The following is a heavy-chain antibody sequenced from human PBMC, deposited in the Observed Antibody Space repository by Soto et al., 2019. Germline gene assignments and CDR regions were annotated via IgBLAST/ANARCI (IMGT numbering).Heavy chain of an antibody. CDR3: ARRLGGYCSSTSYSRYSFDY. J-gene: IGHJ4*02. D-gene: IGHD2-2*01. CDR2: MNPNTGNT. CDR1: GYTFTSYD. V-gene: IGHV1-8*01. Sequence: QVQLVQSGAEVKKPGASVKVSCKASGYTFTSYDINWVRQATGQGLEWMGWMNPNTGNTGYAQEFQGRVTMTRNTSISTAYMELSSLRSEDTAVYYCARRLGGYCSSTSYSRYSFDYWGQGALVTVSS.